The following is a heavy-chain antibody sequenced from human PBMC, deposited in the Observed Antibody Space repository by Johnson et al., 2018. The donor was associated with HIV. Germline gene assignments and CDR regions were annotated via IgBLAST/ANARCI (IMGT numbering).Heavy chain of an antibody. CDR2: ISSRGSTI. CDR3: ATELLRTEHDAVDI. D-gene: IGHD3-10*01. CDR1: GFTFSSYG. Sequence: VQLVESGGGVVQPGRSLRLSCAASGFTFSSYGMHWVRQAPGKGLEWVSYISSRGSTIYYADSVKGRFTISSDTSKNTVDLQMNSLRDVDTAVYYCATELLRTEHDAVDIWGQGTMVTVSS. J-gene: IGHJ3*02. V-gene: IGHV3-48*02.